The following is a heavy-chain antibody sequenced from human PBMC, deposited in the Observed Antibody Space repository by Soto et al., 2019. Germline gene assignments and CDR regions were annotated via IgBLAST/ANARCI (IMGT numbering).Heavy chain of an antibody. J-gene: IGHJ4*02. D-gene: IGHD6-13*01. V-gene: IGHV1-46*01. CDR3: VREPYSGSQGIDY. Sequence: QVQLVQSGAEVTQPGASVQVSCKASGYTFTNFYMMWVRQAPGQVLELMGLIIPSDGATRYSQKFQDRVTMTRDTSTSTVYMDLGSLRSEDTATYYCVREPYSGSQGIDYWGPGTVVIVSS. CDR2: IIPSDGAT. CDR1: GYTFTNFY.